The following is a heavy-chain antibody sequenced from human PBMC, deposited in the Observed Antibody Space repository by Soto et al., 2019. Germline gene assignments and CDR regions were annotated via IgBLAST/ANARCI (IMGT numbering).Heavy chain of an antibody. CDR3: ARHEFTFGACDY. CDR2: IDPNDFYT. J-gene: IGHJ4*02. V-gene: IGHV5-10-1*01. D-gene: IGHD2-21*01. CDR1: GYNFANYW. Sequence: GESLKISCKGSGYNFANYWISWVRQTPGKGLEWVGRIDPNDFYTNYGPSFQGHVTISADRSTSTAYLQWNSLQASDTAIYYCARHEFTFGACDYWGQGTLVTVSS.